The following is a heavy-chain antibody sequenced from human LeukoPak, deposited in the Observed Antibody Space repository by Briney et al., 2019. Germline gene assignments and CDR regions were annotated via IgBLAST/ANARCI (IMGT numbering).Heavy chain of an antibody. CDR2: ISAYNGNT. J-gene: IGHJ3*02. CDR3: ARVGGYDYPVRDAFDI. V-gene: IGHV1-18*01. Sequence: ASVKVSCKASGGTFSSYAISWVRQAPGQGLEWMGWISAYNGNTNYAQKLQGRVTMTTDTSTSTAYMELRSLRSDDTAVYYCARVGGYDYPVRDAFDIWGQGTMVTVSS. D-gene: IGHD5-12*01. CDR1: GGTFSSYA.